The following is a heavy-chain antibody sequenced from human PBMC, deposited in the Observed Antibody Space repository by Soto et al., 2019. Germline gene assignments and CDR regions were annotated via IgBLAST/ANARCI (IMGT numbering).Heavy chain of an antibody. CDR2: ISGSGSTT. Sequence: EVQLLESGGGLVQPGGSLRLSCAASGFTFSSYAMSWVRQAPGKGLEWVSAISGSGSTTYYADSVKGRFTISRDNSKNTLYLQMNSLRAEDTAVYYCAKDRRGGYNYDNFDYWGQGTLVTVSS. D-gene: IGHD5-12*01. J-gene: IGHJ4*02. V-gene: IGHV3-23*01. CDR3: AKDRRGGYNYDNFDY. CDR1: GFTFSSYA.